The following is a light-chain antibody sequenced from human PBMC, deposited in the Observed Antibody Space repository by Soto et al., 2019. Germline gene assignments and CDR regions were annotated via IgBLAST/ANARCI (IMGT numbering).Light chain of an antibody. CDR2: DVI. Sequence: QSVLTQPASVSGSPGQSITISCTGTSSDVGGYDYVSWYQQHPGKAPKLMIFDVINRPSGVSNRFSGSKSGNTASLTISGLQAEDEADYYSSSYTSSSDGVFGGGTQLTVL. J-gene: IGLJ3*02. CDR3: SSYTSSSDGV. CDR1: SSDVGGYDY. V-gene: IGLV2-14*01.